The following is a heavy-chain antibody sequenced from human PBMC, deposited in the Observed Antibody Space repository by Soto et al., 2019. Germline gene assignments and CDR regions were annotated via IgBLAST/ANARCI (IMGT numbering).Heavy chain of an antibody. V-gene: IGHV1-69*06. CDR1: GGTFSTYS. Sequence: QVQLVQSGAEVKKPGSSVKVSCKTSGGTFSTYSIVWVRQAPGEGLEWMGGIIPIFGTANYAQKFQDRVTITEDKSTNTAFMELRSLKSEDTDMYYCASSSGNNYGVGTNYYFDYWGQGTLVTVSS. D-gene: IGHD5-18*01. J-gene: IGHJ4*02. CDR3: ASSSGNNYGVGTNYYFDY. CDR2: IIPIFGTA.